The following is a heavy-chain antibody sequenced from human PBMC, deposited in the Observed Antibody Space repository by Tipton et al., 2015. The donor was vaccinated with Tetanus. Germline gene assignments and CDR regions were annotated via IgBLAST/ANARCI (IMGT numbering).Heavy chain of an antibody. CDR3: AKDHGKGYDYVWGSYRYSLGFDY. CDR2: ISGSGGST. V-gene: IGHV3-23*01. CDR1: GFTFSSYA. Sequence: SLRLSCAASGFTFSSYAMGWVRQAPGKGLEWVSAISGSGGSTYYADSVKGRFTISRDNSKNTLYLQMNSLRAEDTAVYYCAKDHGKGYDYVWGSYRYSLGFDYWGQGTLVTVSS. D-gene: IGHD3-16*02. J-gene: IGHJ4*02.